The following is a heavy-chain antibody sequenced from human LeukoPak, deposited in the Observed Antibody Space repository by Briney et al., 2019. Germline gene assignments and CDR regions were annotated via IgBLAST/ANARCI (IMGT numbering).Heavy chain of an antibody. CDR2: ISSSSIY. CDR3: ARGLIAAAGKIDDY. J-gene: IGHJ4*02. Sequence: GGSLRLSCAASGFTFSSFTMNWARQVPGKGLEWVSSISSSSIYYADSVKGRFTISRDNAKNSLYLQMNSLRAEDTAVYYCARGLIAAAGKIDDYWGQGTLVTVSS. CDR1: GFTFSSFT. D-gene: IGHD6-13*01. V-gene: IGHV3-21*01.